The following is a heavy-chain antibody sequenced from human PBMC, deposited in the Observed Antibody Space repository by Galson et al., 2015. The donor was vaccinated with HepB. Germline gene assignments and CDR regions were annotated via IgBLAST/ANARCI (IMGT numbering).Heavy chain of an antibody. V-gene: IGHV1-69*13. CDR2: IIPIFGTA. J-gene: IGHJ2*01. CDR1: GGTFSSYA. CDR3: ARVGIVGASRSYWYFDL. D-gene: IGHD1-26*01. Sequence: SVKVSCKASGGTFSSYAISWVRQAPGQGLEWMGGIIPIFGTANYAQKFQGRVTITADESTSTAYMELSSLRSEDTAAYYCARVGIVGASRSYWYFDLWGRGTLVTVSS.